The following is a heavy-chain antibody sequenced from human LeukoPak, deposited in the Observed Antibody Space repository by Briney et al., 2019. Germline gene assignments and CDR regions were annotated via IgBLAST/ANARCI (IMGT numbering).Heavy chain of an antibody. CDR2: ISGSGGST. CDR3: AKDGLDQLGNNWLDH. D-gene: IGHD2-2*01. CDR1: GFTFDDYA. Sequence: GGSLRLSCAASGFTFDDYAMHWVRQAPGKGLEWVSAISGSGGSTYYADSVKGRFTISRDNSKNTLYLQMNSLRAEDTAVYYCAKDGLDQLGNNWLDHWGQGTLFTVSS. V-gene: IGHV3-23*01. J-gene: IGHJ5*02.